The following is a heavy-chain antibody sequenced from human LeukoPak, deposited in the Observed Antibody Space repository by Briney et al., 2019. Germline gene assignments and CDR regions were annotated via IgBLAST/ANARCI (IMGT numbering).Heavy chain of an antibody. J-gene: IGHJ5*02. Sequence: PSETLSLTYTVSGGSISSSSYYWGWIRQPPGKGLEWIGSIYYGGSTYYNPSLKSRATISADTSKNQFSLKLTSVTAADTAVYYCARLGDWFDPWGQGTLVTVSS. D-gene: IGHD3-16*01. CDR1: GGSISSSSYY. CDR2: IYYGGST. V-gene: IGHV4-39*07. CDR3: ARLGDWFDP.